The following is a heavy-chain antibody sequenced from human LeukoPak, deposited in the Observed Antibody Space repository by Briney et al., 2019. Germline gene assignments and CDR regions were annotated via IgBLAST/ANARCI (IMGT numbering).Heavy chain of an antibody. CDR2: IIPILGIA. D-gene: IGHD6-19*01. CDR3: ASSKQWLVPSSRRYGMDV. Sequence: SVKVSCKASGGTFSSYAISWVRQAPGQGLEWMGRIIPILGIANYAQKFQGRVAITADKSTSTAYMELSSLRSEDTAVYYCASSKQWLVPSSRRYGMDVWGQGTTVTVSS. V-gene: IGHV1-69*04. J-gene: IGHJ6*02. CDR1: GGTFSSYA.